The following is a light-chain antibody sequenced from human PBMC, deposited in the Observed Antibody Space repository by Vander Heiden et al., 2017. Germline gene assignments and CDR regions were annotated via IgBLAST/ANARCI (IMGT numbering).Light chain of an antibody. CDR1: VLAKKY. J-gene: IGLJ3*02. Sequence: SYELTQPSPVSVSPGQTARITCSGDVLAKKYARWFQQKPGQAPVLVIYKDSERPSGIPERVSGSSSGTTVTLTISGAQVEDEADYYCYSAADNNKEVFGGGTKLTVL. CDR2: KDS. CDR3: YSAADNNKEV. V-gene: IGLV3-27*01.